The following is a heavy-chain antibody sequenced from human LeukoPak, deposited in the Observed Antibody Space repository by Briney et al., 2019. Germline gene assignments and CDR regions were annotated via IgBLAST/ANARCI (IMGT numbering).Heavy chain of an antibody. D-gene: IGHD2-2*01. CDR3: ARDPIPNIVVVPAASAQTDYYYYGMDV. J-gene: IGHJ6*02. CDR2: INAGNGNT. V-gene: IGHV1-3*01. Sequence: ASVKVSCKASGYTFTSYAMHWVRQAPGQRLEWMGWINAGNGNTKYSQKFQGRVTITRDTSASTAYMELSSLRSEDTAVYYCARDPIPNIVVVPAASAQTDYYYYGMDVWGQGTTVTVSS. CDR1: GYTFTSYA.